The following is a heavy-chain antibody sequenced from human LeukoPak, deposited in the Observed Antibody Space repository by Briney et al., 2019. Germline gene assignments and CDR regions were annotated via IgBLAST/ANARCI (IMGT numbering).Heavy chain of an antibody. Sequence: PGGSLRLSCTVSGFTVSSDSMSWVRQAPGKGLEWVPFIYSGGSTHYSDSVKGRFTISRDNSKNTLYLQMNSLRAEDTAVYYCAKAPVTTCSGAYCYPFDYWSQGTLVTVSS. D-gene: IGHD2-15*01. CDR1: GFTVSSDS. J-gene: IGHJ4*02. V-gene: IGHV3-53*01. CDR3: AKAPVTTCSGAYCYPFDY. CDR2: IYSGGST.